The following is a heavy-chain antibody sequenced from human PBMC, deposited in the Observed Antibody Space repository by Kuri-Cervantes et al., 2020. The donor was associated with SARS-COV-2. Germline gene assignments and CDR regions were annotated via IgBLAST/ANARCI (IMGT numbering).Heavy chain of an antibody. J-gene: IGHJ6*02. V-gene: IGHV3-11*01. D-gene: IGHD2-2*01. CDR3: ARDHIVVVPAAMRYYYYGMDV. Sequence: GGSLRLSCADSGFTFSDYYMSWIRQAPGKGLEWISFISDSGSTMSHVDSVKGRFTISRDNAKNSLYLQMNGLRAEDTAVYYCARDHIVVVPAAMRYYYYGMDVWGQGTTVTVSS. CDR2: ISDSGSTM. CDR1: GFTFSDYY.